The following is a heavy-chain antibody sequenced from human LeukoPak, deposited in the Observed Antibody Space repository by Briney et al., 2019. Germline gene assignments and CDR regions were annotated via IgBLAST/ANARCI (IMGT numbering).Heavy chain of an antibody. CDR1: GYTFTSYG. CDR3: ARDKVLRSPGDSFDY. D-gene: IGHD1-14*01. V-gene: IGHV1-18*01. Sequence: ASVKVSCKASGYTFTSYGISWVRQAPGQGLEWMGWISAYNGNTNYAQKLQGRVTMTTDTSTSTAYMELRSLRSDDTAVYYSARDKVLRSPGDSFDYWGQGTLVTVYS. J-gene: IGHJ4*02. CDR2: ISAYNGNT.